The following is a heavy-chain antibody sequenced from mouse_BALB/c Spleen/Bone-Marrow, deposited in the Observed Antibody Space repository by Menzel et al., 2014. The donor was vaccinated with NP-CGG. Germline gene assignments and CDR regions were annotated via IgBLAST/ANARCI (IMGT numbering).Heavy chain of an antibody. V-gene: IGHV1-31*01. CDR3: ARSSYYAMDY. CDR2: INPYNGAT. J-gene: IGHJ4*01. Sequence: VQLQQSGPELVKPGASVKISCKASGFSFTGYYMHWVKPSHVKSLEWVGRINPYNGATSYNQNFKDKASLTVDKSSSTAYMELHSLTSEDSAVYYCARSSYYAMDYWGQGTSVTVSS. CDR1: GFSFTGYY.